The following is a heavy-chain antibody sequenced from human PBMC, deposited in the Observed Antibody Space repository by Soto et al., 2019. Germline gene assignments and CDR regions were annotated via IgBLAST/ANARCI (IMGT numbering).Heavy chain of an antibody. CDR1: GDSINSYW. V-gene: IGHV4-59*08. D-gene: IGHD1-26*01. Sequence: SETLSLTCTVSGDSINSYWWNWIRQSPGKGLEWIGHIYNSGSTNYNPSLKSRVTISVDTSKNQFSLKLTSVTAADAAVYYCATMGATAGSYYFEYWGQGALVTVSS. CDR3: ATMGATAGSYYFEY. CDR2: IYNSGST. J-gene: IGHJ4*02.